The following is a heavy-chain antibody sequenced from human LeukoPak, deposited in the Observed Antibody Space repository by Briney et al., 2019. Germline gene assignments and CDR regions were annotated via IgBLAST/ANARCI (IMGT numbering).Heavy chain of an antibody. D-gene: IGHD4-11*01. CDR3: ARGPDYSNWFDP. Sequence: ASVKVSCKASGGTFISYAISWVRQAPGQGLEWMGGIIPIFGTANYAQKFQGRVTITADESTSTAYMEQSSLRSEDTAVYYCARGPDYSNWFDPWGQGTLVTVSS. CDR2: IIPIFGTA. J-gene: IGHJ5*02. CDR1: GGTFISYA. V-gene: IGHV1-69*13.